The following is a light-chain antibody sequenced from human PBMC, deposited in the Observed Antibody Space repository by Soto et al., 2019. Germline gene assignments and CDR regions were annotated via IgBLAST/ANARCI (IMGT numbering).Light chain of an antibody. Sequence: DIQMTQSPSSLSASVGDRVTITCRASQSISSYLNWYQQKPGKAPKLLIYAASSLQSGVPSSFSGSRSGTDFTLTISSLQPEDFATYYCQQSYSTSLPFGQGTKVEIK. V-gene: IGKV1-39*01. CDR3: QQSYSTSLP. CDR2: AAS. CDR1: QSISSY. J-gene: IGKJ1*01.